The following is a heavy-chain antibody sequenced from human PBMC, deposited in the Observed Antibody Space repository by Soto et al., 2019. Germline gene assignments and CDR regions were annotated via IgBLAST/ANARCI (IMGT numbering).Heavy chain of an antibody. CDR1: GFRFSSYA. CDR2: ISGSGGST. V-gene: IGHV3-23*01. CDR3: AKLTVYRSAWFDY. D-gene: IGHD6-25*01. Sequence: GRMRISCAACGFRFSSYAVSGVRQGPGKGLECVSAISGSGGSTYYADSVKGRFTISRDNSKNTVYLQMNSLRAEDTAVYSCAKLTVYRSAWFDYWGQPTLVT. J-gene: IGHJ4*02.